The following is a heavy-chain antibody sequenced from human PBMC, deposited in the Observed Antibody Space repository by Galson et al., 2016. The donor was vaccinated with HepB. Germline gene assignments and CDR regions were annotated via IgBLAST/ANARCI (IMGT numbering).Heavy chain of an antibody. Sequence: TLSLTCTVSGGSISNGSYYWTWIRQPAGKGLEWIGRIYTIGTTNYNPSLKRRVTISMDTSRNQFSLKLRSVTAADTAFYYCVREMSIISWNFDSWGQGTPVTVSS. CDR3: VREMSIISWNFDS. D-gene: IGHD5/OR15-5a*01. CDR1: GGSISNGSYY. J-gene: IGHJ4*02. CDR2: IYTIGTT. V-gene: IGHV4-61*02.